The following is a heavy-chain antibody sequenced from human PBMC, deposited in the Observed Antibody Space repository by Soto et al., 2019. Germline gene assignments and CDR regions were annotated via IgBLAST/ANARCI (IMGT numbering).Heavy chain of an antibody. CDR2: ISYDGSNK. CDR3: AKDLVWFGELHH. Sequence: PGGSLRLSCAASGFTFSSFGVHWVRQAPGKGLQWVAVISYDGSNKYYADSVRGRFTISRDNFKNTLYLQMSSLRPEDTAVYYCAKDLVWFGELHHWGQGTLVTVSS. CDR1: GFTFSSFG. J-gene: IGHJ5*02. D-gene: IGHD3-10*01. V-gene: IGHV3-30*18.